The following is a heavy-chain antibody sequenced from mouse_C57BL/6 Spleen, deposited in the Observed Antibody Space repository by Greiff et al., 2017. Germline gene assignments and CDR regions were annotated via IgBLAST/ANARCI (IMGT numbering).Heavy chain of an antibody. CDR2: INPGSGGT. D-gene: IGHD3-2*02. CDR3: ARQLRLFYAMDY. Sequence: VQLQQSGAELVRPGTSVKVSCKASGYAFTNYLIEWVKQRPGQGLEWIGVINPGSGGTNYNEKFKGKATLTADKSSSTAYMQLSSLTSEDSAVYFCARQLRLFYAMDYWGQGTSVTVSS. J-gene: IGHJ4*01. CDR1: GYAFTNYL. V-gene: IGHV1-54*01.